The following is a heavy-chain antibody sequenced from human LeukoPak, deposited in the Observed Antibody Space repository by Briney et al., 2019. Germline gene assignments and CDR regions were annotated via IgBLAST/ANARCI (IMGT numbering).Heavy chain of an antibody. J-gene: IGHJ4*02. V-gene: IGHV1-24*01. CDR2: FDPEDGET. Sequence: ASVKVSCKVSGYTLTELSMHWVRQAPGKGLEWMGGFDPEDGETIYAQKFQGRVTMTEDTSTDTACMELSSLRSEDTAVYYCATSLVHYYDSSGPDYWGQGTLVTVSS. CDR1: GYTLTELS. D-gene: IGHD3-22*01. CDR3: ATSLVHYYDSSGPDY.